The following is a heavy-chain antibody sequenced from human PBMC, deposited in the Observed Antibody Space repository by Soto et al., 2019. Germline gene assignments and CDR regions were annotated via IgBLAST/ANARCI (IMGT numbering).Heavy chain of an antibody. CDR1: GFTFSNHG. J-gene: IGHJ4*02. D-gene: IGHD3-22*01. V-gene: IGHV3-30*18. CDR3: AKDLHSSVWAAYNFDY. Sequence: GGSLRLSCAASGFTFSNHGMHWVRQAPGKGLEWVALMSYDGSNKYYADSVKGRFTISRDNTKNTLSLQMNSLRAEDSALYYCAKDLHSSVWAAYNFDYWGQGT. CDR2: MSYDGSNK.